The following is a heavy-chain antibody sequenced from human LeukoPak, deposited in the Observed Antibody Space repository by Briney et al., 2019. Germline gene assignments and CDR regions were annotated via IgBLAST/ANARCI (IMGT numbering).Heavy chain of an antibody. V-gene: IGHV4-39*07. CDR1: GDSVSSSSYY. D-gene: IGHD6-6*01. J-gene: IGHJ4*02. Sequence: SETLSLTCSVSGDSVSSSSYYWGWIRQPPGKGLEWIGSIYFTGSTYYNPSLKSRVTISVDTSKNQFSLKLSSVTAADTAVYYCARRVSQGANNPYYFDYWGQGTLVTVSS. CDR2: IYFTGST. CDR3: ARRVSQGANNPYYFDY.